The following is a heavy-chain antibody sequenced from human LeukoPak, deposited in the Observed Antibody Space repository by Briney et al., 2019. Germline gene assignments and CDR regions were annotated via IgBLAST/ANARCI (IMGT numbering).Heavy chain of an antibody. CDR2: ISGSGGST. D-gene: IGHD6-13*01. V-gene: IGHV3-23*01. CDR3: AKAKIAAAVRQYFQH. J-gene: IGHJ1*01. CDR1: GFAFSSYA. Sequence: PGGSLRLSCAASGFAFSSYAMSWVRQAPGKGLEWVSAISGSGGSTYYADSVKGRFTISRDNSKNTLYLQMNGLRAEDTAVYYCAKAKIAAAVRQYFQHWGQGTLVTVSS.